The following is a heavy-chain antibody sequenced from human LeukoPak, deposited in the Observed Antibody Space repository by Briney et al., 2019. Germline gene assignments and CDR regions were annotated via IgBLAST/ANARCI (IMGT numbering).Heavy chain of an antibody. CDR2: IYYSGST. J-gene: IGHJ5*02. V-gene: IGHV4-39*01. D-gene: IGHD3-22*01. CDR1: GGSISSSSYY. Sequence: SETLSLTCTVSGGSISSSSYYWGWIRQPPGKGLEWIGSIYYSGSTYYNPSLKSRVTISVDTSKNQFSLKLSSVTAADTAVYYCARVPYYYDGSGYYLYHWFDPWGQGTLVTVSS. CDR3: ARVPYYYDGSGYYLYHWFDP.